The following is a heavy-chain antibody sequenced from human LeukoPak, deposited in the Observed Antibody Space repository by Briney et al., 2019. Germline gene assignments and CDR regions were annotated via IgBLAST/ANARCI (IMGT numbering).Heavy chain of an antibody. V-gene: IGHV3-48*03. J-gene: IGHJ4*02. D-gene: IGHD3-22*01. CDR2: ISSRSSTK. CDR1: GFTFSDYE. CDR3: AREMKDSSGSFLAH. Sequence: GGSLRLSCAVSGFTFSDYEMNWVRQAPGKGLEWVSYISSRSSTKYYADSVRGRFTVSRDNAKSSLYLQTNSLRAEDTALYYCAREMKDSSGSFLAHWGQGTLVTVSS.